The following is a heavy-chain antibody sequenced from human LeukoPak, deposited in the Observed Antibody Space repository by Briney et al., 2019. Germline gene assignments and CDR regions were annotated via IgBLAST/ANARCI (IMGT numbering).Heavy chain of an antibody. Sequence: GGSLRLSCAASGFTFSTYALNWVRQAPGKGLEWVSAISDSGGAIFYADSVKGRFTMSRDNSKNSLFLQMNSLRAEDTALYYCAREIVVVPAAMGFDPWGQGTLVPVSS. J-gene: IGHJ5*02. CDR1: GFTFSTYA. V-gene: IGHV3-23*01. CDR3: AREIVVVPAAMGFDP. D-gene: IGHD2-2*01. CDR2: ISDSGGAI.